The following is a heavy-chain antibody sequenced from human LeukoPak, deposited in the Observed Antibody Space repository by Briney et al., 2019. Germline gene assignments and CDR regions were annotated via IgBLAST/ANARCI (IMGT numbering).Heavy chain of an antibody. Sequence: ASVKVSRKASGYTFTSYYMHWVRQAPGQGLEWMGIINPSGGSTSYAQKFQGRVTMTRDTSTSTVYMELSSLRSEDTAVYYCARATWELPYDYWGQGTLVTVSS. CDR3: ARATWELPYDY. V-gene: IGHV1-46*01. D-gene: IGHD1-26*01. CDR2: INPSGGST. J-gene: IGHJ4*02. CDR1: GYTFTSYY.